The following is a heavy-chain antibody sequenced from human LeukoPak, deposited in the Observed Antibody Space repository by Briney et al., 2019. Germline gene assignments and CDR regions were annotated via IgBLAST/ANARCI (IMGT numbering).Heavy chain of an antibody. Sequence: GESLKISCKGSGYSFTSYWIGWGRQMPGKGQELMGIIYPAASDTRYSPSFQGQVTISADKSISTAYLQWSSLKASDTAMYYCASFRSGSFRGAFDYWGQGTLVTVSS. CDR1: GYSFTSYW. CDR2: IYPAASDT. V-gene: IGHV5-51*01. D-gene: IGHD1-26*01. CDR3: ASFRSGSFRGAFDY. J-gene: IGHJ4*02.